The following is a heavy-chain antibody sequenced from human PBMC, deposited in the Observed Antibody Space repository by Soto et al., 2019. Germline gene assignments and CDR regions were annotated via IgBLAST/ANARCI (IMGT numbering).Heavy chain of an antibody. Sequence: SDTLSLTCTVPGGSISSSSYYWGWIRQPPGKGLEWIGSIYYSGSTYYNPSLKSRVTISVDTSKNQFSLKLSSVTAADTAVYYCARKERGYFDWLGSLAFDICGQWTMVT. CDR3: ARKERGYFDWLGSLAFDI. CDR2: IYYSGST. D-gene: IGHD3-9*01. CDR1: GGSISSSSYY. J-gene: IGHJ3*02. V-gene: IGHV4-39*01.